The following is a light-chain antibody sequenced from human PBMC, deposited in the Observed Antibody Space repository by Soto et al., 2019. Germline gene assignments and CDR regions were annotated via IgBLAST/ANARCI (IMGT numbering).Light chain of an antibody. CDR2: GVS. CDR1: QRLSASD. V-gene: IGKV3-20*01. J-gene: IGKJ5*01. CDR3: QQYGSSPLIT. Sequence: IVLTQATGTLSLSPWQRETLSCSACQRLSASDIAWYQQKPGQAPKFLIYGVSSRATGIPDRFSGSGSGTDFTLTISRLEPEDFAVYHCQQYGSSPLITFGQGTRLAIK.